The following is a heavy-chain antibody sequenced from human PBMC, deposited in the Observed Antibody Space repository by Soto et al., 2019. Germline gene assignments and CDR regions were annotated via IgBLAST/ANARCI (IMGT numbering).Heavy chain of an antibody. CDR3: AVGIVAATVAY. V-gene: IGHV1-8*02. Sequence: RASVKVSCKASGYIFTGYDVNWVRQATGQGLEWMGWMNPNSGNTGCAQKFQGRLTMTRDTSISTAYMELSSLTSDDTAVYYCAVGIVAATVAYWGQGTLVTVSS. J-gene: IGHJ4*02. CDR2: MNPNSGNT. CDR1: GYIFTGYD. D-gene: IGHD6-13*01.